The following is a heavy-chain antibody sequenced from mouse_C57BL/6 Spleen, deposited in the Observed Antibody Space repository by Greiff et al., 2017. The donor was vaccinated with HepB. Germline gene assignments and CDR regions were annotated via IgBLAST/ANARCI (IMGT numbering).Heavy chain of an antibody. V-gene: IGHV5-9-1*02. Sequence: EVHLVESGEGLVKPGGSLKLSCAASGFTFSSYAMSWVRQTPEKRLEWVAYISSGGDYIYYADTVKGRFTISRDNARNTLYLQMSSLKSEDTAMYYCTRGGASYYGYPYAMDYWGQGTSVTVSS. CDR1: GFTFSSYA. D-gene: IGHD2-9*01. CDR2: ISSGGDYI. J-gene: IGHJ4*01. CDR3: TRGGASYYGYPYAMDY.